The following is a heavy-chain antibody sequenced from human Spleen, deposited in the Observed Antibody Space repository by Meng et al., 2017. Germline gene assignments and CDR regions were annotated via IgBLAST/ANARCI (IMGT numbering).Heavy chain of an antibody. CDR3: TRDGYLDCSRTNCFDY. CDR1: GYTFTNYA. D-gene: IGHD2-2*01. Sequence: QVLLVQSGAGVKKPGASVKISCKASGYTFTNYAINWLRQAPGQGLEWMGWIDTKTGHPTYAQGFTGRLVFSLDTSVSTTYLQISGLKAADTAVYYCTRDGYLDCSRTNCFDYWGQRALVTVSS. CDR2: IDTKTGHP. V-gene: IGHV7-4-1*02. J-gene: IGHJ4*02.